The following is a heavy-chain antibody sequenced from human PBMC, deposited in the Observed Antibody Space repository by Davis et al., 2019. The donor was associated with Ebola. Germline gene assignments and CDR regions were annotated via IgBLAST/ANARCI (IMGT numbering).Heavy chain of an antibody. D-gene: IGHD3-10*01. Sequence: MPSETLSLTCSVSGYSISSDYYWSWIRPTPGKGLEWIGYIYYSGRVEYNPPLQSRVTISVDTSKNQFSLKLSSVTAADTAVYYCARNEWFGELLRDWYFDVWGRGTLVTVSS. CDR2: IYYSGRV. V-gene: IGHV4-61*01. CDR1: GYSISSDYY. J-gene: IGHJ2*01. CDR3: ARNEWFGELLRDWYFDV.